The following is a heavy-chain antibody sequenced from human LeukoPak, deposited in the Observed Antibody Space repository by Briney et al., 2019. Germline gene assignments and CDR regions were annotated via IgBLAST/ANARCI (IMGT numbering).Heavy chain of an antibody. CDR2: IKHDGSEK. CDR3: ARRLGLGFGEYSNNWFDP. D-gene: IGHD3-10*01. CDR1: GFTFSSSA. Sequence: PGGSLRPSCAASGFTFSSSAMSWVRQAPGKGLEWVANIKHDGSEKYYVDSVKGRFTISRDNAKNSLYLQMNSLRAEDTAVYYCARRLGLGFGEYSNNWFDPWGQGTLVTVSS. V-gene: IGHV3-7*01. J-gene: IGHJ5*02.